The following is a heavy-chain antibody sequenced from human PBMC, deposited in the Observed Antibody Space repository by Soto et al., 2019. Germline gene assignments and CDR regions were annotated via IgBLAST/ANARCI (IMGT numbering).Heavy chain of an antibody. CDR3: AREVLRYFDHYFDY. CDR1: GFTFSSYG. Sequence: QVQLVESGGGVVQPGRSLRLSCAASGFTFSSYGMHWVRQAPGKGLEWVAVIWYDGSNKYYADSVKGRFIISRDNSKNTLYLQMNSLRAEDTAVYYCAREVLRYFDHYFDYWGQGTLVTVSS. V-gene: IGHV3-33*01. J-gene: IGHJ4*02. D-gene: IGHD3-9*01. CDR2: IWYDGSNK.